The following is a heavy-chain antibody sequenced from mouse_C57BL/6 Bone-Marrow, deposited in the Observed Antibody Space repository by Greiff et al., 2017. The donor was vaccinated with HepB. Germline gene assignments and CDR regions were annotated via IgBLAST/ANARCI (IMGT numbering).Heavy chain of an antibody. CDR2: IDPEDGET. CDR3: ARVTVVAYYYAMDY. D-gene: IGHD1-1*01. J-gene: IGHJ4*01. Sequence: VQLQQSGAELVKPGASVKLSCTASGFNIKDYYMHWVKQRPEQGLEWIGRIDPEDGETNYAPKFQGKATITADTSSNTAYLQLSSLTSEDTAVYYCARVTVVAYYYAMDYWGQGTSVTVSS. CDR1: GFNIKDYY. V-gene: IGHV14-2*01.